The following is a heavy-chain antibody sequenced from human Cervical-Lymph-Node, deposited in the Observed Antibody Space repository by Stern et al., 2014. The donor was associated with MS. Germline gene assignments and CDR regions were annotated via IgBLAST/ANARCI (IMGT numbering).Heavy chain of an antibody. Sequence: VQLVESGGGVVQPGRSLRLSCAASGFTFSDYTMHWVRQTPGKGLEWVAVISYVETDKFYADSVKGRFTISRDNSKNTLYLQMNSLRSEDTAVYHCARDRSGLGDYWGQGTLVTVSS. CDR3: ARDRSGLGDY. CDR1: GFTFSDYT. J-gene: IGHJ4*02. D-gene: IGHD3/OR15-3a*01. CDR2: ISYVETDK. V-gene: IGHV3-30*04.